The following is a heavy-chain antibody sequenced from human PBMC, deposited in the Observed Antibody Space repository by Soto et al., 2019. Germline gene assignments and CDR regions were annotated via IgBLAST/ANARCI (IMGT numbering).Heavy chain of an antibody. Sequence: EVQLLASGGGLVQPGGSLRLSCAASGFTFRSYAMSWVRQAPGQGLEWVSGILGSGSTYYADSVRGRFTISRDNSKNPLYLEMNSLRVEDTAMYYCAKDRQPDGFWPFDHWGQGTLITVSS. CDR3: AKDRQPDGFWPFDH. D-gene: IGHD3-3*01. V-gene: IGHV3-23*01. CDR2: ILGSGST. CDR1: GFTFRSYA. J-gene: IGHJ4*02.